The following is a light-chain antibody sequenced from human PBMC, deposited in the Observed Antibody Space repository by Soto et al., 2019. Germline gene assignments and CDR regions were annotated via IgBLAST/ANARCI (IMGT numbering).Light chain of an antibody. J-gene: IGKJ1*01. Sequence: EIVLTQSPGTLSLSPGESATLSCRASQTVTSNYLAWYQQKPGQAPRLLIFGAFSRPPGIPDRFSGSGSGTDFTLAISRLEPQDFAVYYCQQYGTLPWTFGQGTKVEVK. CDR1: QTVTSNY. V-gene: IGKV3-20*01. CDR3: QQYGTLPWT. CDR2: GAF.